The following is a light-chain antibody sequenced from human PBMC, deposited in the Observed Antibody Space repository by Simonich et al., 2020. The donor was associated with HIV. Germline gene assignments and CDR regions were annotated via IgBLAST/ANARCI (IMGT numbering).Light chain of an antibody. Sequence: QSVLTQAPLASGTPGQRVTISCSGSSSNIGSNIVNWYQQLPGTAPKLLIYRNNQRPTGVPDRFSGSKSGTSASLAISGLQSEDEADYYCAAWDDSLNGYVFGTGTKVTVL. J-gene: IGLJ1*01. V-gene: IGLV1-44*01. CDR1: SSNIGSNI. CDR3: AAWDDSLNGYV. CDR2: RNN.